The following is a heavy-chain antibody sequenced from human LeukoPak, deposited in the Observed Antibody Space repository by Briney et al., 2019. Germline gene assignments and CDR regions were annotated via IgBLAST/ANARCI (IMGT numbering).Heavy chain of an antibody. V-gene: IGHV1-3*01. CDR1: GYTFTSFS. CDR3: ARTYCSSTSCSGLFDY. CDR2: INAGNGNT. Sequence: ASVKVSCKASGYTFTSFSMHWVRQAPGQRLEWMGWINAGNGNTKYSQKFQGRVTITADKSTSTAYMELSSLRSEDTAVYYCARTYCSSTSCSGLFDYWGQGTLVTVSS. D-gene: IGHD2-2*01. J-gene: IGHJ4*02.